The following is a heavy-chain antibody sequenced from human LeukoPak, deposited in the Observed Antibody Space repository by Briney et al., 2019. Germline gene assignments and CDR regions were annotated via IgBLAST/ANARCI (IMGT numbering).Heavy chain of an antibody. J-gene: IGHJ4*02. CDR3: ARDRSIASDY. V-gene: IGHV3-21*01. CDR2: ISSSSSYI. D-gene: IGHD6-6*01. CDR1: GFTFNDYA. Sequence: GGSLRLSCAASGFTFNDYAMHWVRQAPGKGLEWVSSISSSSSYIYYADSVKGRFTISRDNAKNTLYLQMNSLRAEDTAVYYCARDRSIASDYWGQGTLVTVSS.